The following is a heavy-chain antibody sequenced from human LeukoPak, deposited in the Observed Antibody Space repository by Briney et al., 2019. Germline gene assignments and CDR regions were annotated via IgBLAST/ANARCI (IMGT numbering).Heavy chain of an antibody. CDR3: ARRTVTGPGTNTFDL. D-gene: IGHD4-17*01. Sequence: SETLSLTCGVSGGSISSGGYSWSWIRQPPGKGLEWIGYIYHSGSTYYNPSLKSRVTISVDRSKNQFSLKLSSVTAADTAVYYCARRTVTGPGTNTFDLWGRGTLVTVSS. CDR1: GGSISSGGYS. CDR2: IYHSGST. J-gene: IGHJ2*01. V-gene: IGHV4-30-2*01.